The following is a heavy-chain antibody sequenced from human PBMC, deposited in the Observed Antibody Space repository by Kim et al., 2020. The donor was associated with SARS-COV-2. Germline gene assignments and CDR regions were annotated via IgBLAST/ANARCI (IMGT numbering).Heavy chain of an antibody. Sequence: GGSLRLSCAASGFTFSSYGMHWVRQAPGKGLEWVAVISYDGSNKYYADSVKGRFTISRDNSKNTLYLQMNSLRAEDTAVYYCAKVGWGYGYSSGWLDYWGQGTLVTVSS. CDR1: GFTFSSYG. CDR3: AKVGWGYGYSSGWLDY. D-gene: IGHD6-19*01. V-gene: IGHV3-30*18. J-gene: IGHJ4*02. CDR2: ISYDGSNK.